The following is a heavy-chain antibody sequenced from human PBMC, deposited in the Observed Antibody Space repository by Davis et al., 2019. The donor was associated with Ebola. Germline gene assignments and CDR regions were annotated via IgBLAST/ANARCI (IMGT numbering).Heavy chain of an antibody. D-gene: IGHD6-13*01. CDR1: GFTFSSYW. J-gene: IGHJ4*02. CDR3: ARGGNYFDY. V-gene: IGHV3-74*01. CDR2: INIDGSST. Sequence: GESLKISCAASGFTFSSYWMSWVRQAPGKGLVWVSRINIDGSSTSYADSVKGRFTISRDNAKNTLYLQMNSLRAEDTAVYYCARGGNYFDYWGQGTLVTVSS.